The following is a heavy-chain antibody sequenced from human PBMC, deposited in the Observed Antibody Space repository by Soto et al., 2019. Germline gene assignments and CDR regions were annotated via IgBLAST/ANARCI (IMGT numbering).Heavy chain of an antibody. V-gene: IGHV3-30-3*01. CDR3: ARGITMIVVDPFDY. CDR2: ISYDGSNK. Sequence: GGSLRLSCAASGFTFSSYAMHWVRQAPGKGLEWVAVISYDGSNKYYADSVKGRFTISRDNSKNTLYLQMNSLRAEDTAVYYCARGITMIVVDPFDYWGQGTLVTVSS. D-gene: IGHD3-22*01. J-gene: IGHJ4*02. CDR1: GFTFSSYA.